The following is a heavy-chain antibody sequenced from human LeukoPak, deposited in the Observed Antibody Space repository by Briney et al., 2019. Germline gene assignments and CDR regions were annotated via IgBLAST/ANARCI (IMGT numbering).Heavy chain of an antibody. J-gene: IGHJ4*02. D-gene: IGHD2-15*01. CDR2: ISWNSGSI. Sequence: GRSLRLSCAASGFTFDDYAMHWVRQAPGKGLEWVSGISWNSGSIGYADSVKGRFTISRDNAKNSLYLQMNSLRAEDTAVYYCAKAWMVVAAPDYWGQGTLVTVSS. CDR1: GFTFDDYA. CDR3: AKAWMVVAAPDY. V-gene: IGHV3-9*01.